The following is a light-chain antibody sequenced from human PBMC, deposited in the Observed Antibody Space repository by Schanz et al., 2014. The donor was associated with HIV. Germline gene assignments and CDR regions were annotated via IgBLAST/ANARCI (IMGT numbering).Light chain of an antibody. Sequence: QSVLTQPPSASGTPGQRVTILCSGSSSNIGSNYANWYQPLPGTAPKLLIYATYLRPSGVPDRFSGSESGTSASLAISGLQSEDEADYYCSSYTSSSTWVFGGGTKPTVL. J-gene: IGLJ3*02. V-gene: IGLV1-44*01. CDR2: ATY. CDR3: SSYTSSSTWV. CDR1: SSNIGSNY.